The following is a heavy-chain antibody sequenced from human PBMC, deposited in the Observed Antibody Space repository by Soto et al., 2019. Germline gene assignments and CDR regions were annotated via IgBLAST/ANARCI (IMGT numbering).Heavy chain of an antibody. V-gene: IGHV1-2*02. Sequence: QVQLVQSGAEVKKPGASVKVSCKASGYTFTGYYMHWVRQAPGQGLEWMGWINHNSGNTKYVQKFQGRVIMTKDTSIRKAYMELSRLTSDDTAVYYCARGEVDKAPFDPWCQGNLVTVSS. J-gene: IGHJ5*02. D-gene: IGHD5-18*01. CDR3: ARGEVDKAPFDP. CDR1: GYTFTGYY. CDR2: INHNSGNT.